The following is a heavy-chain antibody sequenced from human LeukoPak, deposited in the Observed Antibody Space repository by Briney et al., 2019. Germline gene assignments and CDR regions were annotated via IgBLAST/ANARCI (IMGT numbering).Heavy chain of an antibody. J-gene: IGHJ4*02. CDR2: IHHSGST. CDR3: ARAGRGSDWAKAPDY. V-gene: IGHV4-38-2*02. D-gene: IGHD6-19*01. CDR1: AYSISSGFF. Sequence: PSETLSLTCSVSAYSISSGFFWGWIRQPPGQGLEWIGNIHHSGSTNYNSSLKSRVTILLDTSKNQFSLKLSSVTAADTAVYYCARAGRGSDWAKAPDYWGQGTLVTVAS.